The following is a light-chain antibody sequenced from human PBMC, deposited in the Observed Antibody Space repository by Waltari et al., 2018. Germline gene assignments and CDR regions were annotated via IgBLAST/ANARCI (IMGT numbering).Light chain of an antibody. CDR3: QQYDRIPNT. V-gene: IGKV1-33*01. Sequence: DVQMTQSPSSLSASVGDSVTITCQASEDIYRDLNWCQQIPGQAPRLLIHHASKLETGVTSRFSGSGSGTEYSLTISSLQPEDVATYYCQQYDRIPNTFGQGTKVEIK. CDR1: EDIYRD. J-gene: IGKJ2*01. CDR2: HAS.